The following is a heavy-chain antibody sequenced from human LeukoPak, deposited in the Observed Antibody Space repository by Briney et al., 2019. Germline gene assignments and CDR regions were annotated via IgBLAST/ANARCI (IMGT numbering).Heavy chain of an antibody. V-gene: IGHV3-21*01. CDR3: ASAGYSSGRTFDY. J-gene: IGHJ4*02. CDR2: ISSSSSYI. CDR1: GFTFSSYS. Sequence: GGSLRLSCAASGFTFSSYSMNWVRQAPGKGLEWVSSISSSSSYIYYADSVKGRFTISRDNAKNSLYLQMNSLRAEDTAVYYCASAGYSSGRTFDYWGQGTLVTVSS. D-gene: IGHD6-19*01.